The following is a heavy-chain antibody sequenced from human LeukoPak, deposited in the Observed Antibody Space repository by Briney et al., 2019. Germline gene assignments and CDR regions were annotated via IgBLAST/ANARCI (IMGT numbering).Heavy chain of an antibody. D-gene: IGHD5-18*01. J-gene: IGHJ3*02. V-gene: IGHV4-59*01. CDR2: IYYSGST. CDR3: ARALKYSTPTDAFDI. Sequence: SETLSLTCTVSGGSISSYYWSWIRQPPGKGLEWIGYIYYSGSTNYNPSLKSRVTISVDTSKNQFSLKLSSVTAADTAVYYCARALKYSTPTDAFDIWGQGTIVTVSS. CDR1: GGSISSYY.